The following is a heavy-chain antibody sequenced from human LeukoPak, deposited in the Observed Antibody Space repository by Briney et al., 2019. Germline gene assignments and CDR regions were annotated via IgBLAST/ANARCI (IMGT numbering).Heavy chain of an antibody. Sequence: GGSLRLSCAASGFTLSSYGMHWVRQAPGKGLEWVAVISYDVSNKYYADSVKGRFTISRDNSKNTLYLQMNSLRAEDTAVYYCAKDKVGGYAGYYLVDYWGQGTLVTVSS. V-gene: IGHV3-30*18. CDR3: AKDKVGGYAGYYLVDY. CDR2: ISYDVSNK. J-gene: IGHJ4*02. D-gene: IGHD3-22*01. CDR1: GFTLSSYG.